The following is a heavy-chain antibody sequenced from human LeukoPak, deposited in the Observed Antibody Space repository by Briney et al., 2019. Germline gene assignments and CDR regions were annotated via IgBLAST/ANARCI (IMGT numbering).Heavy chain of an antibody. CDR3: AKDQAFGYYDILTGYFQDYYYYYGMDV. CDR2: ISGSGGST. Sequence: GGSLRLSCAASGFTFSSHAMSWVRQAPGKGLEWVSAISGSGGSTYYADSVKGRFTISRDNSKNTLYLQMNSLRAEDTAVYYCAKDQAFGYYDILTGYFQDYYYYYGMDVWGQGTTVTVSS. V-gene: IGHV3-23*01. J-gene: IGHJ6*02. D-gene: IGHD3-9*01. CDR1: GFTFSSHA.